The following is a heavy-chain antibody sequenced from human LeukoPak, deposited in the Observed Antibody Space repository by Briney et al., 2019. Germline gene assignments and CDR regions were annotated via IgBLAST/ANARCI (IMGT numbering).Heavy chain of an antibody. CDR3: ARDFSSGSYYGDYYFDY. D-gene: IGHD1-26*01. CDR2: ISGSGGST. V-gene: IGHV3-23*01. CDR1: VFTFSSYG. Sequence: GGSLRLSCAASVFTFSSYGMSWVRQAPGKGLEWVSAISGSGGSTYYADSVKGRFTISRDNSKNTLYLQMNSLRAEDTAVYYCARDFSSGSYYGDYYFDYWGQGTLVTVSS. J-gene: IGHJ4*02.